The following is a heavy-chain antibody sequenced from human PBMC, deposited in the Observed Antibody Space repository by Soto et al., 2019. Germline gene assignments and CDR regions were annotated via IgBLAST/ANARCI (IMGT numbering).Heavy chain of an antibody. V-gene: IGHV4-59*08. CDR3: ARVKLGYCISTSCPDAFDI. J-gene: IGHJ3*02. Sequence: SETLSLTCTVSGGSISTYYWSWIRQPPGKGLEWIGYIYYSGSTNYNPSLKSRVTMSVDTSKNQFSLRLSSVTAADTAVYYCARVKLGYCISTSCPDAFDIWGQGTMVTVSS. CDR1: GGSISTYY. D-gene: IGHD2-2*01. CDR2: IYYSGST.